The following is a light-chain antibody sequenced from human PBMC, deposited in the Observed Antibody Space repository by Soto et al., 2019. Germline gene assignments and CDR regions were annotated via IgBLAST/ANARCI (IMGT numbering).Light chain of an antibody. V-gene: IGLV7-46*01. CDR2: ETS. Sequence: QAVVTQEPSLTVSPGGTVTLTCGSSTGAVTSGHYPYWFQQKPGQAPRTLIYETSNKHSWTPARFSGSLLGGKAALTLSGAQPEDEAEYYCLLSYGGARVFGGGTKVTVL. J-gene: IGLJ3*02. CDR3: LLSYGGARV. CDR1: TGAVTSGHY.